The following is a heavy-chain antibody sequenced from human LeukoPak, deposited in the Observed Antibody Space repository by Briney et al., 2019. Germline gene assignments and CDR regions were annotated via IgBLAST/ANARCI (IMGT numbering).Heavy chain of an antibody. CDR2: IYHSGST. J-gene: IGHJ5*02. Sequence: PSETLSLTCTVSGYSISSGYFWGWIRQPPGKGLEWLGSIYHSGSTYCNPSLKSRVTISVDTSKNQFSLKLTSATAADTAVYYCAGGYSSSWYINWFDPWGQGTLVTVSS. CDR3: AGGYSSSWYINWFDP. CDR1: GYSISSGYF. D-gene: IGHD6-13*01. V-gene: IGHV4-38-2*02.